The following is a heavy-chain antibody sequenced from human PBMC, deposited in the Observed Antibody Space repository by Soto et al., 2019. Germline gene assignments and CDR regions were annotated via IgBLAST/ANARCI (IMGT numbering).Heavy chain of an antibody. V-gene: IGHV3-23*01. CDR1: GFPFSSYV. CDR2: ISGGGSNT. Sequence: EVQLLESGGGLVQRGGSLRLSCAASGFPFSSYVMSWVRQAPGKGLEWVSGISGGGSNTFYADYVKGRFTISRDNSKNTRLLQMNSLGAEDTAVYYCAKDSNKYSSSLRGRYFDYWCQGIGVTVSS. J-gene: IGHJ4*02. D-gene: IGHD4-4*01. CDR3: AKDSNKYSSSLRGRYFDY.